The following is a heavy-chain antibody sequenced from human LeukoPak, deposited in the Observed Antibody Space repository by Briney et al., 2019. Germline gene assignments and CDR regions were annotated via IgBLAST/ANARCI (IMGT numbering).Heavy chain of an antibody. CDR1: GGSISSYY. CDR3: ARAPKYYYDSSGYYSHTDYYGMDV. CDR2: IYYSGST. V-gene: IGHV4-59*01. Sequence: SETLSLTCTVSGGSISSYYWSWIRQPPGKGLEWLGYIYYSGSTNYNPSLKSRVTISVDTSKNQFSLKLSSVTAADTAVYYCARAPKYYYDSSGYYSHTDYYGMDVWGQGTTVTVSS. J-gene: IGHJ6*02. D-gene: IGHD3-22*01.